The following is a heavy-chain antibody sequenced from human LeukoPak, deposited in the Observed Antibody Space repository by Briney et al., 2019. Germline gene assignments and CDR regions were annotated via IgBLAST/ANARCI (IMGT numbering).Heavy chain of an antibody. D-gene: IGHD2-15*01. CDR1: GFTFSSYS. J-gene: IGHJ5*02. V-gene: IGHV3-21*01. Sequence: KTGGSLRLSCAASGFTFSSYSMNWVRQAPGKGLEWVSFISSGNSYIYYADSVKGRFTISRDNAKNSLYLQMNSLRAEDTAVYYCARDGAPYCSGGTCYLFYWFDPWGQGTLVTVSS. CDR2: ISSGNSYI. CDR3: ARDGAPYCSGGTCYLFYWFDP.